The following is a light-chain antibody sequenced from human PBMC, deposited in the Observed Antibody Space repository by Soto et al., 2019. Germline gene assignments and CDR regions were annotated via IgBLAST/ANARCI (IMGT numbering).Light chain of an antibody. J-gene: IGKJ1*01. Sequence: DIQMTQSKSTLSGSVGDRVSITCPASQTISSWLAWYQQKPGKAPKLLIYKASTLKSGVPSRFSGSGSGTEFTLTISSLQPDDFATYYCQHYNSYSEAFGQGTIVDI. V-gene: IGKV1-5*03. CDR3: QHYNSYSEA. CDR1: QTISSW. CDR2: KAS.